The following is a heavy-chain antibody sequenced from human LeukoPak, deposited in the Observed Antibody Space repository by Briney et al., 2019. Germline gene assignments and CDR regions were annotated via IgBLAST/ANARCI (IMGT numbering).Heavy chain of an antibody. CDR3: ARAFNPLYGDYEC. J-gene: IGHJ4*02. CDR1: GFTFSSYA. CDR2: ISYDGSNK. D-gene: IGHD4-17*01. V-gene: IGHV3-30-3*01. Sequence: GGSLRLSCAASGFTFSSYAMHWVRQAPGKGLEWVAVISYDGSNKYYADSVKGRFTISRDNSKNTLYLQMNSLRAEDTAVYYCARAFNPLYGDYECWGQGTLVTVSS.